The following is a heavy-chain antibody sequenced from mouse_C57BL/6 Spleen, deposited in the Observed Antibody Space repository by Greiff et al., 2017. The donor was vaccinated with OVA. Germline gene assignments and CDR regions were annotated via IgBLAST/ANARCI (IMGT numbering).Heavy chain of an antibody. Sequence: EVKLLESGGGLVKPGGSLKLSCAASGFTFSSYAMSWVRQTPEKRLEWVATISDGGSYTYYPAHVKGRFTISRDNAKNNLYLQMSQLKSEDTAMYYCARDRGLLRLVYFDVWGTGTTVTVSS. J-gene: IGHJ1*03. CDR3: ARDRGLLRLVYFDV. CDR2: ISDGGSYT. V-gene: IGHV5-4*01. CDR1: GFTFSSYA. D-gene: IGHD1-2*01.